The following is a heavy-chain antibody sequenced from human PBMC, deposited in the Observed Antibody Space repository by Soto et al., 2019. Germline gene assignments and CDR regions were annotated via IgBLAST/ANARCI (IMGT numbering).Heavy chain of an antibody. V-gene: IGHV5-51*01. Sequence: PGESLKISCKGSGYSFTSYWIGWVRQMPGKGLEWMGIIYPGDSDTRYSPSFQGQVTISADKSISTAYLQWSSLKASDTAMYYCARHYSSSPQNYGMDVWGQGTTVTVSS. J-gene: IGHJ6*02. D-gene: IGHD6-6*01. CDR2: IYPGDSDT. CDR1: GYSFTSYW. CDR3: ARHYSSSPQNYGMDV.